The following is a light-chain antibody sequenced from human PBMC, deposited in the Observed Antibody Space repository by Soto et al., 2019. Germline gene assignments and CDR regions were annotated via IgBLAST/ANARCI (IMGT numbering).Light chain of an antibody. CDR2: EAT. J-gene: IGLJ1*01. CDR1: SSDIGASNF. Sequence: QSVLAQPPSVSGSPGQSITVSCTGTSSDIGASNFVSWYQHLPGRAPKVIIFEATNRPSGVSDRFSGSKAGITASLTISGLQAADADQYFCVSYKTDDTFVFGTGTKVTVL. V-gene: IGLV2-14*01. CDR3: VSYKTDDTFV.